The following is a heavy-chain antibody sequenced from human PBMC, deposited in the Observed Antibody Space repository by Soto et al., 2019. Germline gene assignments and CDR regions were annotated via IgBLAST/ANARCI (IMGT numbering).Heavy chain of an antibody. Sequence: QVQLVQSGAEVKKPGSSVKVSCKASGGTFSSYAISWVRQAPGQGLEWMGGIIPIFGTANYAQKFQGRVTITADESMSTAYTELSSLRSEDTAVSYAIYGDYAEGYFDYWGQGTLVTVSS. CDR2: IIPIFGTA. J-gene: IGHJ4*02. CDR1: GGTFSSYA. V-gene: IGHV1-69*12. D-gene: IGHD4-17*01. CDR3: IYGDYAEGYFDY.